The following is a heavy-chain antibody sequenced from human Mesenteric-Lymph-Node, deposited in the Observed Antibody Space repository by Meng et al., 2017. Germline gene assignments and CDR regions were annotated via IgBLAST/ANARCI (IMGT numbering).Heavy chain of an antibody. J-gene: IGHJ4*02. CDR2: IYYIGNS. V-gene: IGHV4-39*07. CDR1: RGSISSSSYY. CDR3: ARGMYYYGSGSYSYFFDY. Sequence: SETLSLTCTVSRGSISSSSYYWGWIRQPPGKGLEWIGSIYYIGNSYYNPSLESRVTISVDRSNNEFSLKLKSVTAADTAVYYCARGMYYYGSGSYSYFFDYWGKGTLVTVSS. D-gene: IGHD3-10*01.